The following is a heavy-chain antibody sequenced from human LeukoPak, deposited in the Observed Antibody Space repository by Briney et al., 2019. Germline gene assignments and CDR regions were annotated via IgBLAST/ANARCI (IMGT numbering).Heavy chain of an antibody. CDR2: IRYDGSNK. CDR3: AKGVRITMVRGAFDI. D-gene: IGHD3-10*01. Sequence: GGSLRLSCAASGFTFSSYGMHWVRQAPGKGLEWVAFIRYDGSNKYYADSVKGRFTISRNNAKNSLYLQMNSLRAEDTALYYCAKGVRITMVRGAFDIWGQGTMVTVSS. J-gene: IGHJ3*02. V-gene: IGHV3-30*02. CDR1: GFTFSSYG.